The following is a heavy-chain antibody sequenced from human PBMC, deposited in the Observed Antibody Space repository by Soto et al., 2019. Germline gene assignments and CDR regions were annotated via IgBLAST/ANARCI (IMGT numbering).Heavy chain of an antibody. CDR3: ARDPFTLVLGVIPHLDY. Sequence: ASVKVSCKASGYTFMSYPLHWVRQAPGQRPEWMGWINAGDDITQFSQKFQGRLTFTRDTSASTGYMELRSLRSEDTAVYYCARDPFTLVLGVIPHLDYWGQGTPVTVSS. CDR1: GYTFMSYP. D-gene: IGHD3-10*01. V-gene: IGHV1-3*01. CDR2: INAGDDIT. J-gene: IGHJ4*02.